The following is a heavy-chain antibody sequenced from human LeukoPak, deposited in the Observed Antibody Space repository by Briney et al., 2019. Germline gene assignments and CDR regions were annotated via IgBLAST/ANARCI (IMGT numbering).Heavy chain of an antibody. Sequence: GASVKVSCKVSGYTLTELSMHWVRQAPGEGLEWMGGFDPEDGETIYAQKFQGRVTMTRDTSISTAYMELSRLRSDDTAVYYCARGGHYDSSPSQDFDYWGQGTLVTVSS. CDR3: ARGGHYDSSPSQDFDY. V-gene: IGHV1-24*01. CDR1: GYTLTELS. CDR2: FDPEDGET. D-gene: IGHD3-22*01. J-gene: IGHJ4*02.